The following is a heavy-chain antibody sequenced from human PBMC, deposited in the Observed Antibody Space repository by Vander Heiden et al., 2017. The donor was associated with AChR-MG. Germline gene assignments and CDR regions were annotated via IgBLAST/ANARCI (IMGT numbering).Heavy chain of an antibody. V-gene: IGHV3-21*01. Sequence: EVQLVESGGGLVKPGGSLRLSCAASGFTFSSYSMNWVRQAPGKGLEWVSSMSSSSSYIYYADSVKGRFTISRDNAKNSLYLQMNSLRAEDTAVYYCASAQVYGDFDYWGQGTLVTVSS. D-gene: IGHD4-17*01. CDR3: ASAQVYGDFDY. CDR2: MSSSSSYI. J-gene: IGHJ4*02. CDR1: GFTFSSYS.